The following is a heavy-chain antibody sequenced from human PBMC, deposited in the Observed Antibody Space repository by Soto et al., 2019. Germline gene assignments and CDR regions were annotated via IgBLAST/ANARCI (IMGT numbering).Heavy chain of an antibody. CDR1: GGTFSSYA. D-gene: IGHD2-8*01. CDR2: IIPIFGTA. J-gene: IGHJ6*02. CDR3: ASGMLADHPYYYGMDV. V-gene: IGHV1-69*01. Sequence: QVQLVQSGAEVKKPGYSVKVSCKASGGTFSSYAISWVLQAPGQGLEWMGGIIPIFGTANYAQKFQGRVTITEDESTSTAYMELSSLRSEDTAVYYCASGMLADHPYYYGMDVWGQGTTVTVSS.